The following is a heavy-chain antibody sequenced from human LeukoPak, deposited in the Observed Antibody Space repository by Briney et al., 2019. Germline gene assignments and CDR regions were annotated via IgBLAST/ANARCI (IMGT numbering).Heavy chain of an antibody. CDR1: GYTFTGYY. CDR3: ARDRGSYYGYNWFDP. V-gene: IGHV1-2*02. Sequence: GASVKVSCKASGYTFTGYYMHWVRQAPGQGLEWMGWINPNSGGTNYAQKFQGRVTMTRDTSISTAYMELSRLRSDDTAVYYCARDRGSYYGYNWFDPWGQGTLVTVSS. D-gene: IGHD1-26*01. J-gene: IGHJ5*02. CDR2: INPNSGGT.